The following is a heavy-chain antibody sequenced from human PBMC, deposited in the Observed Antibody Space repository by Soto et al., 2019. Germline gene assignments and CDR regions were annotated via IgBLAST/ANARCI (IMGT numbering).Heavy chain of an antibody. V-gene: IGHV3-33*01. D-gene: IGHD6-13*01. CDR2: IYYDGSNK. CDR1: GFTFSSYG. CDR3: ARSQYSSSWYPFDY. Sequence: QVQLVESGGGVVQPGRSLRLSCAASGFTFSSYGMHWVRQAPGKGLGWVAVIYYDGSNKYYADSVKGRFTISRDNSKNLLYLQMNSLRAEDTAVFYCARSQYSSSWYPFDYWGQGTLVTVSS. J-gene: IGHJ4*02.